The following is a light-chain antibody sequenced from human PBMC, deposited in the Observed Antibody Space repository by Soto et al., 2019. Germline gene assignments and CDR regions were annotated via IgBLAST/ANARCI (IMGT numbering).Light chain of an antibody. J-gene: IGKJ1*01. Sequence: DIVMTQSPLSLPVTPGEPASISCRSSQSLLHSNGYNYLDWYLQKPGQSPQVLIYLGSNRASGVPDRFSGCGSGTDFTLKISRVEAEDVGVYYCMQPLQTPWTFGQGTKVEIK. CDR2: LGS. V-gene: IGKV2-28*01. CDR3: MQPLQTPWT. CDR1: QSLLHSNGYNY.